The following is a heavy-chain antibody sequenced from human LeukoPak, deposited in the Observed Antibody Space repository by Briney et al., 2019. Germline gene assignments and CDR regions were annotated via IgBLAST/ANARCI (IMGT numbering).Heavy chain of an antibody. CDR3: AKDRWYSSDDTSMHFYAMDV. CDR2: ISWDGATT. Sequence: GGSLRLACAASGFMFDDYTMHWVRHSPGKGLEWVSLISWDGATTYYADSVRGRFTISRDNSKKSLHLEMNSLKSEDTALYHCAKDRWYSSDDTSMHFYAMDVWGHGTTVTVSS. V-gene: IGHV3-43*01. CDR1: GFMFDDYT. J-gene: IGHJ6*02. D-gene: IGHD5-12*01.